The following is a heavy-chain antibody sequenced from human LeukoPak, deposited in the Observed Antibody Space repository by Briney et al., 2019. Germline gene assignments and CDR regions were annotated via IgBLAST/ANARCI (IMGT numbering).Heavy chain of an antibody. CDR2: IKEDGSET. Sequence: GGSLRLSCAASGFTFSNYWMTWVRQAPGKRLEWVANIKEDGSETYYVDSVKGRFSISRDNAKNSLYVQMNSLRVEDTAVYYCARHKSDWLSTGAPMDVWGQGTTVAVSS. D-gene: IGHD3-9*01. J-gene: IGHJ6*02. CDR3: ARHKSDWLSTGAPMDV. V-gene: IGHV3-7*04. CDR1: GFTFSNYW.